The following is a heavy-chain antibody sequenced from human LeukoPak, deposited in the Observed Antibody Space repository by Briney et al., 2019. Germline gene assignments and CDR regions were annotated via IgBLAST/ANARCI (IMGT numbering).Heavy chain of an antibody. D-gene: IGHD5-18*01. V-gene: IGHV1-69*05. CDR2: IIPIFGTA. Sequence: SVKVSCKASGGTFSSYAIGWVRQAPGQGLEWMGGIIPIFGTANYAQKFQGRVTITTDESTSTAYMELSSLRSEDTAVYYCASGHGYSYGYPYYFDYWGQGTLVTVSS. CDR1: GGTFSSYA. CDR3: ASGHGYSYGYPYYFDY. J-gene: IGHJ4*02.